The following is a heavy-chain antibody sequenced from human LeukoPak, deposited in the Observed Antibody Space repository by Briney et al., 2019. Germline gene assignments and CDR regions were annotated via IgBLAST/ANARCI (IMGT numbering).Heavy chain of an antibody. D-gene: IGHD2-2*01. V-gene: IGHV4-59*08. CDR1: AGSISSYY. J-gene: IGHJ4*02. CDR3: ARLGGYCSSTSCYYRNYFDY. CDR2: IYYSGST. Sequence: SETLSLTCTVSAGSISSYYWSWIRQPPGKGLEWIGYIYYSGSTNYNPSLKSRVTISVDTSKNQFSLKLSSVTAADTAVYYCARLGGYCSSTSCYYRNYFDYWGQGTLVTVSS.